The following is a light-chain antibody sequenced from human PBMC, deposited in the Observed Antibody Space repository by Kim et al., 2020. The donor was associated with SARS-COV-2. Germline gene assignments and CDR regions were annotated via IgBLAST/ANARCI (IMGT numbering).Light chain of an antibody. Sequence: QSALTQPASVSGSPGQSITISCTGTSSDIGGSYNYVSWYQQHPGNAPKLMIYDVSNRPSGVSNRFSGSKSGNTASLTISGLQAEDEADYYCSSYTSSSTLVVFGGGTQLTVL. J-gene: IGLJ2*01. CDR3: SSYTSSSTLVV. CDR2: DVS. CDR1: SSDIGGSYNY. V-gene: IGLV2-14*03.